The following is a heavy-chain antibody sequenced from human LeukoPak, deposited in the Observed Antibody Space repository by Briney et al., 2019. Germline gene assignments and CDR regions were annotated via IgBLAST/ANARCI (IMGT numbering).Heavy chain of an antibody. Sequence: SETLSLTCTVSGGSISSGGYYWSWIRQHPGKGLEWIGYIYYSGSTYYNPSLKSRVTISVGTSKNQFSLKLSSVTAADTAVYYCARVVAARYNWFDPWGQGTLVTVSS. CDR3: ARVVAARYNWFDP. CDR2: IYYSGST. J-gene: IGHJ5*02. D-gene: IGHD6-6*01. CDR1: GGSISSGGYY. V-gene: IGHV4-31*03.